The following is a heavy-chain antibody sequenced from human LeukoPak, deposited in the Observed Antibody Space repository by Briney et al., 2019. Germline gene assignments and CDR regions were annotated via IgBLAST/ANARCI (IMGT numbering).Heavy chain of an antibody. J-gene: IGHJ3*01. CDR2: ITWGATDS. V-gene: IGHV3-43*01. CDR1: GFKFADAP. CDR3: AKDVSFRRGHNFDASDL. Sequence: GGSLRLSCTASGFKFADAPMHWVRQPPGKGLEWIALITWGATDSYNADSVKGRFTISRDDSRNTLYLQMNSLRSEDTALYYCAKDVSFRRGHNFDASDLWGLGTMVIVSS. D-gene: IGHD5-24*01.